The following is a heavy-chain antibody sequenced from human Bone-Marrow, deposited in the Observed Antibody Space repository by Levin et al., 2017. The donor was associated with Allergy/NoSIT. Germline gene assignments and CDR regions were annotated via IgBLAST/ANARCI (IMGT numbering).Heavy chain of an antibody. V-gene: IGHV1-2*02. J-gene: IGHJ3*02. D-gene: IGHD6-6*01. CDR2: INPNSAGT. CDR1: GYTFTGYY. Sequence: EASVKVSCKASGYTFTGYYIHWVRQAPGQGLEWMGWINPNSAGTNSAQKFQARVTMTRDTSITTAYMELSRLGSDDTAIYYCARERSIAGFDACDIWGQGTMVIVSS. CDR3: ARERSIAGFDACDI.